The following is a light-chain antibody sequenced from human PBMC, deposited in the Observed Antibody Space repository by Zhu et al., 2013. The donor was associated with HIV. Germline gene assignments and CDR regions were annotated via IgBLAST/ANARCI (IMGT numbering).Light chain of an antibody. V-gene: IGKV1-5*01. Sequence: DIQMTQFPSTLSASVGDRVTITCRASQSISSWLAWYQQKPGKAPKLLIYDASSLESGVPSRFSGSGSGTEFTLTISSLQPDDFATYYCQQYNSYSPYTFGQGTNVEIK. CDR3: QQYNSYSPYT. CDR1: QSISSW. J-gene: IGKJ2*01. CDR2: DAS.